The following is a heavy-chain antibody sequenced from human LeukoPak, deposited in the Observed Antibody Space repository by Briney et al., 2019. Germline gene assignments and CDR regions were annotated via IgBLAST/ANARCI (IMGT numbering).Heavy chain of an antibody. V-gene: IGHV3-7*01. CDR2: IKQDGSEK. CDR3: ARDRGGVAYDSSGYTGDWFDP. Sequence: PGGSLRLSCAASGFTFSSYWMSWVRQAPGKGLEWVANIKQDGSEKYYVDSVKGRFTISRDNAKNSLYLQMNSLRAEDTAVYYCARDRGGVAYDSSGYTGDWFDPWGQGTLVTVSS. CDR1: GFTFSSYW. D-gene: IGHD3-22*01. J-gene: IGHJ5*02.